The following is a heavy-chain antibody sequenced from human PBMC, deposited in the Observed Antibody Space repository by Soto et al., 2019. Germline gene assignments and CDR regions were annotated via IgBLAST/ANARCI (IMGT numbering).Heavy chain of an antibody. J-gene: IGHJ4*02. CDR2: ISASGGTT. Sequence: GGSLRLSCAASGFTFSSYAMSWVRQAPGKGLEWVSGISASGGTTYYADSVKGRFTISRDKSKNTLYLQMNSLRAEDTAVYYCAKPGPYHYDISGYYSSYFDYWGQGTLVTVSS. D-gene: IGHD3-22*01. V-gene: IGHV3-23*01. CDR1: GFTFSSYA. CDR3: AKPGPYHYDISGYYSSYFDY.